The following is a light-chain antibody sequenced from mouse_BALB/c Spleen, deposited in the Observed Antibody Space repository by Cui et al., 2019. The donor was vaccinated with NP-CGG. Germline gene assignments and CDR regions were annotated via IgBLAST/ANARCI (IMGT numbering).Light chain of an antibody. J-gene: IGLJ1*01. CDR1: TGAVTTSNY. CDR2: GTN. V-gene: IGLV1*01. Sequence: QPFLSQELALTTSPGETVTLTCRSSTGAVTTSNYANWVQEKPDHLFTGLIGGTNNRAPGVPARFSGSLIGDKAALTITGAQTEDEAIYFCALWYSNHWVFGGGTKLTVL. CDR3: ALWYSNHWV.